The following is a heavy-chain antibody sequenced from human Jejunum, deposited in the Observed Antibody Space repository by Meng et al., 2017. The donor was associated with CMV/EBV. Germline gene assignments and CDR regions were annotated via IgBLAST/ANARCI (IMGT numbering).Heavy chain of an antibody. D-gene: IGHD2-15*01. CDR2: IYGDDDK. V-gene: IGHV2-5*02. CDR3: AHSYCSTGTCYSFYY. Sequence: FSLTSSGVGVGWVCQPPGKALEWLALIYGDDDKRYSPSLNTRLTITKDTFKNQVVLRMTNMDPVDTATYYCAHSYCSTGTCYSFYYWGQGTLVTVSS. J-gene: IGHJ4*02. CDR1: FSLTSSGVG.